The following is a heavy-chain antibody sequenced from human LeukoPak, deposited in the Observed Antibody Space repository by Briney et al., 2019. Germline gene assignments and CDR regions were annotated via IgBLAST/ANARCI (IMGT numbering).Heavy chain of an antibody. J-gene: IGHJ4*02. CDR2: ISWNSGSI. CDR3: AKAAGRYYYDSSGSFDY. D-gene: IGHD3-22*01. Sequence: GGSLRLSCAASGFTFDDYAMHWVRQAPGKGLEWVSGISWNSGSIGYADSVKGRFTISRDNAKNSLYLQMNSLRAEDTALYYCAKAAGRYYYDSSGSFDYWGQGTLVTVSS. V-gene: IGHV3-9*01. CDR1: GFTFDDYA.